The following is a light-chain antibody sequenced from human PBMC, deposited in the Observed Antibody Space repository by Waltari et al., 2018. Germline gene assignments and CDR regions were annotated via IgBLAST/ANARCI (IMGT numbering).Light chain of an antibody. CDR3: AAWDDSLSGLV. CDR1: SSNIGSNY. Sequence: QSVLTQPPSASGTPGQKVTISCNGSSSNIGSNYVYWYQQLPGTAPKLIIFKNKPRPSGFPDRFSDSKSSSSASLAINGLRSVDEADYYCAAWDDSLSGLVLGGGTKVTFL. CDR2: KNK. J-gene: IGLJ3*02. V-gene: IGLV1-47*01.